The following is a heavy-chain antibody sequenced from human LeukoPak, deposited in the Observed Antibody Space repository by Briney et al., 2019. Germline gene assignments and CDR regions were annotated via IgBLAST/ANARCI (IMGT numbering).Heavy chain of an antibody. D-gene: IGHD1-20*01. CDR2: INPSGGST. CDR3: ARGPGITGTTGGLDI. J-gene: IGHJ3*02. Sequence: ASVKVSCKASGYTFTSYYMHWVRQAPGQGLEWMGIINPSGGSTSYAQKFQGRVTMIRDTSTSTVYMELSSLRSEDTAVYYCARGPGITGTTGGLDIWGQGTMVTVSS. V-gene: IGHV1-46*01. CDR1: GYTFTSYY.